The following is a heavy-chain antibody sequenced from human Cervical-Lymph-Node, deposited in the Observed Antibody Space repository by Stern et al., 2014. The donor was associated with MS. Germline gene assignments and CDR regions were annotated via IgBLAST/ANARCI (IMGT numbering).Heavy chain of an antibody. V-gene: IGHV1-2*06. CDR1: GYTFTAFF. J-gene: IGHJ4*02. CDR2: LNPNSDDP. D-gene: IGHD3-22*01. CDR3: AREATRIVVGIDY. Sequence: QVQLGQSGTKMQKPGASVKVSCKASGYTFTAFFIHWVRQGPGQGLEWMGRLNPNSDDPTYAQNFQDKVTLTRETSIGTDYVELSRLTSADTAVYYCAREATRIVVGIDYWGQGTQVTVSS.